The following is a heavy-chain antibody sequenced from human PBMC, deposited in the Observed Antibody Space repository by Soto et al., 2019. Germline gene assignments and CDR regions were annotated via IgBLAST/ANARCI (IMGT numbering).Heavy chain of an antibody. CDR3: ARVPLYYDSSGLYYFDY. D-gene: IGHD3-22*01. V-gene: IGHV1-18*01. CDR1: GYTFTSYG. CDR2: ISAYNGNT. Sequence: ASVKVSCKASGYTFTSYGISWVRQAPGQGPEWMGWISAYNGNTNYAQKLQGRVTMTTDTSTSTAYMELRSLRSDDTAVYYCARVPLYYDSSGLYYFDYWGQGTLLTVSS. J-gene: IGHJ4*02.